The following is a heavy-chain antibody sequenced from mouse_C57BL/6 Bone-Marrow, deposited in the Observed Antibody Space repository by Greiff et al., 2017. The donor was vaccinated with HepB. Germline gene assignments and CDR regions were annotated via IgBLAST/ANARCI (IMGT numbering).Heavy chain of an antibody. J-gene: IGHJ2*01. D-gene: IGHD1-3*01. CDR1: GYTFTSYT. CDR3: ARELFDY. V-gene: IGHV1-4*01. Sequence: QVQLQQSGAELARPGSSVKMSCKASGYTFTSYTMHWVKQRPGQGLEWIGNINPSSGYTKYNQKFKDKATLTADKSSSTAYMQLSSLTSEDSAVYCCARELFDYWGQGTTLTVSS. CDR2: INPSSGYT.